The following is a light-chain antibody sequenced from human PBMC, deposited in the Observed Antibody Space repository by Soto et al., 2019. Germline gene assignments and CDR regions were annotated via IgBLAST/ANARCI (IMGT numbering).Light chain of an antibody. J-gene: IGKJ1*01. CDR3: MQATHFPRT. CDR1: QSFVHSDGDTF. V-gene: IGKV2-24*01. CDR2: KIS. Sequence: DVVMTQSPLSSPVTLGQPASISCRSSQSFVHSDGDTFLSWLQQRPGQPPRLLIYKISKRLSGVPDRFSGSGAGTDFTLKITRLEAEDVGVYYCMQATHFPRTFGQGTKVDI.